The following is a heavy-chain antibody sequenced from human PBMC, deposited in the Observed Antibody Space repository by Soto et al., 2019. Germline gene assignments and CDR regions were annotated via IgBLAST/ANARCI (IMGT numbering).Heavy chain of an antibody. V-gene: IGHV5-51*01. CDR2: IYPGDSDT. CDR3: AASIFYYGMDV. J-gene: IGHJ6*02. CDR1: GYTFTNYW. Sequence: GESLKISCNGSGYTFTNYWIGWVRQMPGKGLEWMGIIYPGDSDTKYNPSFQGQVTISADKSITTTYLQWSSLKASDTAIYYCAASIFYYGMDVWGQGTTVTVSS.